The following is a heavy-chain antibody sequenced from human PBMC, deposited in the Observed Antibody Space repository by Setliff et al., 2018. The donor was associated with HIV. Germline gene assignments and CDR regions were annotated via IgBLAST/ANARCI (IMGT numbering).Heavy chain of an antibody. CDR2: IFYSGST. J-gene: IGHJ4*02. CDR3: ARAGSYGWDY. D-gene: IGHD5-18*01. V-gene: IGHV4-39*07. Sequence: PSETLSLTCTVSGGSISRSRNYWGWIRQPPGKGLEWIGSIFYSGSTYYNPSLKSRPTISVDTSKNQVSLKLSSVTAADTAVYYCARAGSYGWDYWGQGTLVTVSS. CDR1: GGSISRSRNY.